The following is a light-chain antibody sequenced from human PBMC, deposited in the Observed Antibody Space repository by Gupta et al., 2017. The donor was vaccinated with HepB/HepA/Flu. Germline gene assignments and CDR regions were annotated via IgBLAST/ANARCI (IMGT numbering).Light chain of an antibody. Sequence: QSALTQPSSVSGSPGRSITLSCTGTSNDVGGYNIVSWYQQHPGSAPKLMIYEVTKRPSGVSNLFSGSKSGNTASLTISGLQAEDEADYYCCSYAGSDTLFGGGTKLTVL. J-gene: IGLJ2*01. CDR3: CSYAGSDTL. CDR2: EVT. CDR1: SNDVGGYNI. V-gene: IGLV2-23*02.